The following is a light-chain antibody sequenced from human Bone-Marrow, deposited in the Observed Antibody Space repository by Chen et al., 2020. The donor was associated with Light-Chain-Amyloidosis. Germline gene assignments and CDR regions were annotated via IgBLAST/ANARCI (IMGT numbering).Light chain of an antibody. V-gene: IGLV1-47*02. CDR3: AAWASSLSGYV. CDR2: SDN. CDR1: SFNIGINY. J-gene: IGLJ1*01. Sequence: QSVLTQPPPASGTPGQRVTTSCSGASFNIGINYVYWYQHIPVAAPNLLIHSDNQRTSGVPDRFSAAKSGASAFLAMSGLRSEDEADDYCAAWASSLSGYVCGTGTKVIVL.